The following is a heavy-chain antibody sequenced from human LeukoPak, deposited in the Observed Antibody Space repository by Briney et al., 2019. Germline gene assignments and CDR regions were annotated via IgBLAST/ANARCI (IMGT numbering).Heavy chain of an antibody. CDR3: ARDRGSSNLYYYYYMDV. D-gene: IGHD6-13*01. CDR1: GFTFSSYA. V-gene: IGHV3-30*04. J-gene: IGHJ6*03. Sequence: GGSLRLSCAASGFTFSSYAMHWVRQAPGKGLEWVAVISYDGSNKYYADSVKGRFTISRDNSKNTLYLQMNSLRAEDTAVYYCARDRGSSNLYYYYYMDVWGKGTTVTVSS. CDR2: ISYDGSNK.